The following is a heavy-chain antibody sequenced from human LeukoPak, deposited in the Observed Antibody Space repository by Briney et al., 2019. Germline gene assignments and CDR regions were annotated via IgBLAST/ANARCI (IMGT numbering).Heavy chain of an antibody. D-gene: IGHD2-2*01. CDR3: ARDAVVPASLLDY. CDR1: GYSISTGYY. CDR2: FYHGGST. V-gene: IGHV4-38-2*02. Sequence: SETLSLTCTVSGYSISTGYYWDWIRQPPGKGLEWIGTFYHGGSTYYNPSLKSRVTISVDTSKNQFSLNLTSVTAADTAVYYCARDAVVPASLLDYWGQGTLVTVSS. J-gene: IGHJ4*02.